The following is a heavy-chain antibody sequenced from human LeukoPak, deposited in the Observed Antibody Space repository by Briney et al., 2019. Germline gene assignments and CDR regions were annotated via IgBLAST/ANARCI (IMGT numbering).Heavy chain of an antibody. CDR2: IYHSGRT. CDR3: ARSVSAKRWNNCFDP. V-gene: IGHV4-30-2*01. Sequence: SETLSLTCAVSGGSISSGDYSWSRIRQPPGEALEWTGYIYHSGRTFYNPSLKSRVTISVDTSKNQFSLRLSSVTAADTAVYYCARSVSAKRWNNCFDPWGQGTLVTVSS. CDR1: GGSISSGDYS. J-gene: IGHJ5*02. D-gene: IGHD2-15*01.